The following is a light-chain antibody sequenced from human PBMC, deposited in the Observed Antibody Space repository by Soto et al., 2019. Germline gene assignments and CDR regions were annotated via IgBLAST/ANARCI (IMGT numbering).Light chain of an antibody. Sequence: IVMTQSPATLSISPGERATLSCRASQSLNRDLAWYQQKPGQSPRLLIFGASIRATGIPARFSGSGSGTDFTHTISSLVPEDFAVYYCQQRSHGLTFGGGTKVDIK. CDR3: QQRSHGLT. J-gene: IGKJ4*01. V-gene: IGKV3-11*01. CDR1: QSLNRD. CDR2: GAS.